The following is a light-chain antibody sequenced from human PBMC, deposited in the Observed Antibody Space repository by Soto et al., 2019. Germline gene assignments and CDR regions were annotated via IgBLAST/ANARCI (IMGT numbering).Light chain of an antibody. V-gene: IGKV3-15*01. Sequence: EIVLTQSPGTLSLSPGERATLSCRASQSVSSIYLAWYQQKPGQAPRLLIYGASTRATGIPARFSGSGSGTEFTLTISCLQSEDFATYYCQQYYSYPRTFGQGTKVDNK. CDR2: GAS. CDR1: QSVSSIY. CDR3: QQYYSYPRT. J-gene: IGKJ1*01.